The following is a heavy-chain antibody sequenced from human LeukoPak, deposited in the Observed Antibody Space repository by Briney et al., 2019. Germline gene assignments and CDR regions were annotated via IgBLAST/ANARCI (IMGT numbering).Heavy chain of an antibody. J-gene: IGHJ6*02. CDR1: GFTVSNNY. D-gene: IGHD3-22*01. V-gene: IGHV3-66*01. CDR2: IDTGTTT. CDR3: GRGGYDVDV. Sequence: GGSLRLSCAPSGFTVSNNYLTWVRRALGKGLEWVSTIDTGTTTMYAASVMGRFTISRDNSKNTLYLLMNSLRAEDTAVYYCGRGGYDVDVWGQGTTVSVSS.